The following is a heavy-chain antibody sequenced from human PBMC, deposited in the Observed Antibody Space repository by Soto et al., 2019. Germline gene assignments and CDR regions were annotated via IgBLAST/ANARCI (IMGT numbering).Heavy chain of an antibody. D-gene: IGHD5-18*01. Sequence: QVQLQQWGAGLLKPSETLSLTCAFYGGSFSGYYWSWIRQHPGKGLEWIVESNHVGSTNYNPSLKSRVTMSVDPSKNQFSLRLTSVTAADTAVYYCARVLIAGVTTDWGQGTLVIVSS. CDR2: SNHVGST. V-gene: IGHV4-34*01. J-gene: IGHJ4*02. CDR3: ARVLIAGVTTD. CDR1: GGSFSGYY.